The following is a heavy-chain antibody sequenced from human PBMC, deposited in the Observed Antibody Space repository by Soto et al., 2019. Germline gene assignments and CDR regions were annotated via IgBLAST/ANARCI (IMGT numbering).Heavy chain of an antibody. D-gene: IGHD3-3*02. Sequence: XETLSLTCTVSGSSINSSGYYGGWIRQPPGKGLEWIGSMFYGVSTYYNPSLKSRVTVSVDTSKNQFSLNLRSVTAADTAVYYCARLPSRHLVDYWGQGTLVTVSS. CDR3: ARLPSRHLVDY. J-gene: IGHJ4*02. CDR1: GSSINSSGYY. CDR2: MFYGVST. V-gene: IGHV4-39*01.